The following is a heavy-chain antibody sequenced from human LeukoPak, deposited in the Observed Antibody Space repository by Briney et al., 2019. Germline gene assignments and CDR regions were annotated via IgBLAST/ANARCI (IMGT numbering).Heavy chain of an antibody. CDR1: GFTFSSYA. CDR2: ISGSGGTT. J-gene: IGHJ4*02. Sequence: TGRSLRLSCAASGFTFSSYAMSWVRQAPGKGLEWVSAISGSGGTTYYADSVKGRFTISRDNSKNTLYLQMNSLRAEDTAVYYCAKSKEIAAAGELLDYWGQGTLVTVSS. D-gene: IGHD6-13*01. CDR3: AKSKEIAAAGELLDY. V-gene: IGHV3-23*01.